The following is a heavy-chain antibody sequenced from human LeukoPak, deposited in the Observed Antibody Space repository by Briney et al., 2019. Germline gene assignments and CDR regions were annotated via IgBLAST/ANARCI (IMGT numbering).Heavy chain of an antibody. CDR3: ARVTTVYYGSGSYYNVDY. Sequence: SETLSLTCTVSGGSISSYYWSWIRQPPGKGLEWIGYIYHSGSTYYNPSLKSRVTISVDRSKNQFSLKLSSVTAADTAVYYCARVTTVYYGSGSYYNVDYWGQGTLVTVSS. D-gene: IGHD3-10*01. V-gene: IGHV4-59*12. J-gene: IGHJ4*02. CDR1: GGSISSYY. CDR2: IYHSGST.